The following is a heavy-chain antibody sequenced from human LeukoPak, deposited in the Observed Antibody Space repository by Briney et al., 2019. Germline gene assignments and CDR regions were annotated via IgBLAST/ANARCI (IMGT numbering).Heavy chain of an antibody. V-gene: IGHV3-15*01. CDR3: SAYPVGVVVVATRYFDY. CDR2: IKSKIDGGTT. CDR1: GFTFTNAW. D-gene: IGHD2-15*01. Sequence: GGSLRLSCAASGFTFTNAWMNWVRQAPGKGLEWVGRIKSKIDGGTTDYAAPVKGRFTVSRDDSKNMLHLEMNSLENEDTAVYYCSAYPVGVVVVATRYFDYWGQGTLVTVSS. J-gene: IGHJ4*02.